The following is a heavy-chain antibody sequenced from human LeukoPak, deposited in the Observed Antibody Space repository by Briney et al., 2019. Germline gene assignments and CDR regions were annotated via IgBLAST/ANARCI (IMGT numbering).Heavy chain of an antibody. CDR1: GGTFSSYA. CDR3: ARRPSYGDRDAFDI. Sequence: SVKVSCKASGGTFSSYAISWVRQAPGQGLEWMGGIIPIFGTANYAQKFQGRVTITTDESTSTAYMELSSLRSEDTAVYYCARRPSYGDRDAFDIWGQGTMVTVSS. D-gene: IGHD4-17*01. CDR2: IIPIFGTA. V-gene: IGHV1-69*05. J-gene: IGHJ3*02.